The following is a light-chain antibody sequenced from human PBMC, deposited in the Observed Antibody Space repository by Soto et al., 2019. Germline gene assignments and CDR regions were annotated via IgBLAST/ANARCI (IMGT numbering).Light chain of an antibody. V-gene: IGKV3-20*01. CDR2: GAS. CDR3: QQYGSSPPGGYT. Sequence: EIVLTQSPGTLSLSQGERATLSCRASQSVSSSYLAWYQQKPGQAPRLLIYGASSRATGIPDRFSGSGSGTDFTLTISRLEPEDFAVYYCQQYGSSPPGGYTFGQGTKLEIK. CDR1: QSVSSSY. J-gene: IGKJ2*01.